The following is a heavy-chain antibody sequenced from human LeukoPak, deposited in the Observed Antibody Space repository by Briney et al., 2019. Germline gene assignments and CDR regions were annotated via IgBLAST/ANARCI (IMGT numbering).Heavy chain of an antibody. D-gene: IGHD4-17*01. V-gene: IGHV3-30-3*01. CDR3: ARALITVTRDGAFDI. CDR1: GFTFSSYW. CDR2: ISYDGSNK. J-gene: IGHJ3*02. Sequence: GGSLRLSCAASGFTFSSYWMSWVRQAPGKGLEWVAVISYDGSNKYYADSVKGRFTISRDNAKNSLYLQMNSLRAEDTAVYYCARALITVTRDGAFDIWGQGTMVTVSS.